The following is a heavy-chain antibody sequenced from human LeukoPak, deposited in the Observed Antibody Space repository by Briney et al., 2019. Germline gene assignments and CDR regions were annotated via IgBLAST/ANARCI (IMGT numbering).Heavy chain of an antibody. J-gene: IGHJ6*03. CDR1: GGSISSSSYY. CDR2: IYNSGST. Sequence: SETLSLTCTVSGGSISSSSYYWGWIRQPPGKGLEWIGSIYNSGSTYYNPSLKSRVTISVDTSKNQFSLKLSSVTAADTAVYYCATAINYDYVWGSYRHRRDYYYMDVWGKGTTVTISS. D-gene: IGHD3-16*02. V-gene: IGHV4-39*07. CDR3: ATAINYDYVWGSYRHRRDYYYMDV.